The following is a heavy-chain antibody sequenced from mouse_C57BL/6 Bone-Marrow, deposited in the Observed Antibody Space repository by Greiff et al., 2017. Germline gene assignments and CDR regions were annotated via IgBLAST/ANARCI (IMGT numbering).Heavy chain of an antibody. CDR3: ARSGYGSPFAY. Sequence: QVQLQQPGAELVKPGASVKLSCKASGYTFTSYWMQWVKQRPGQGLEWIGEIDPSDSYTNYNQKFKGKATLTVDTSSSTAYMQLSSLTSEDSAVYYCARSGYGSPFAYWGQGTLVTVSA. CDR2: IDPSDSYT. CDR1: GYTFTSYW. D-gene: IGHD1-1*01. J-gene: IGHJ3*01. V-gene: IGHV1-50*01.